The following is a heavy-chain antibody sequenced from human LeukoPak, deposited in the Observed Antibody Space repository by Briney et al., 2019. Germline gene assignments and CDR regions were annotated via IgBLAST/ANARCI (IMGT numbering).Heavy chain of an antibody. V-gene: IGHV4-39*01. J-gene: IGHJ4*02. CDR2: IHYSGTT. CDR1: GGSISDNDYS. CDR3: ARRYYFVSGSYYPFDF. Sequence: KPSETLSLTCNVSGGSISDNDYSWDWIRQPLGKGLEWKGCIHYSGTTYSNPSLKSRFSISVDTSKSQFSLKLRSVTAADTAVYYCARRYYFVSGSYYPFDFWGQGTLVTVSS. D-gene: IGHD3-10*01.